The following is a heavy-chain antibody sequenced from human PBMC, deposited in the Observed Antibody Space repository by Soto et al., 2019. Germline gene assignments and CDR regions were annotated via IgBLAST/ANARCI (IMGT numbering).Heavy chain of an antibody. CDR1: GGSIITDNW. V-gene: IGHV4-4*02. Sequence: QVQLQESGPGLVKPSGTLSLTCAVSGGSIITDNWWTWVRQPPGKGLEWIGEIYHSGTSNYIPSLKSRVSISVDKSKNHFCLNLNSVTAADTAVYYCARGRSLGAHLDYWGQGTLVTVSS. J-gene: IGHJ4*02. D-gene: IGHD1-26*01. CDR3: ARGRSLGAHLDY. CDR2: IYHSGTS.